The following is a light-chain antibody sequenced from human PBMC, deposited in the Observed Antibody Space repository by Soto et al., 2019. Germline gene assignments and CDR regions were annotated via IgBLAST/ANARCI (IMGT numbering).Light chain of an antibody. Sequence: QSVLTQPPSVSGAPGQRVTSSCTGSSSNIGAGYHVHWYQHLPGTAPKLLIYGNSNRTSGVTDRFSGSKSGTSASLAITGLQAEDEADYYCQSYDSRLSVVFGGGTQLTVL. V-gene: IGLV1-40*01. CDR3: QSYDSRLSVV. CDR1: SSNIGAGYH. CDR2: GNS. J-gene: IGLJ2*01.